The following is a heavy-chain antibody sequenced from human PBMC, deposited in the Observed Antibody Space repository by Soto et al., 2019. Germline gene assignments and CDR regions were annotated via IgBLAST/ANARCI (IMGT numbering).Heavy chain of an antibody. J-gene: IGHJ4*02. D-gene: IGHD4-4*01. CDR3: ASARLHYRTIDF. Sequence: PSETLSLTCTVSGGSISSGDYCWTWIRQPPGKGLEWIGYIYDSGATYDNPSLRNRLTISVDTSRNQFSLKLRFVTAADTAVYYCASARLHYRTIDFWGQGTLVTVSS. CDR1: GGSISSGDYC. V-gene: IGHV4-30-4*01. CDR2: IYDSGAT.